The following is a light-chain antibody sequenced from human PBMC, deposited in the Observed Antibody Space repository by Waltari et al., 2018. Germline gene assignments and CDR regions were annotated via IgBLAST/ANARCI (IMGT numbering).Light chain of an antibody. CDR3: SSRDSSGDVI. Sequence: SSELTQDPAVSVALGQTVRITCQGDILRVYYPNWCQQKPGQAPLLVIYGKNNRPSGIPDRFSASTSGSTASLTITGAQAEDEAHYYCSSRDSSGDVIVGGGTKLTVL. V-gene: IGLV3-19*01. CDR2: GKN. J-gene: IGLJ2*01. CDR1: ILRVYY.